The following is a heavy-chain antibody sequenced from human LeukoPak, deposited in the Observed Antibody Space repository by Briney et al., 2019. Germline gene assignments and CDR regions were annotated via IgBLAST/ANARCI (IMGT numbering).Heavy chain of an antibody. J-gene: IGHJ4*02. D-gene: IGHD5-24*01. Sequence: SETLSLTCTVSGYSISSGYYWGWIRQPPGKGLEWIGSIYHSGSTYYNPSLKSRVTISVDTSKNQFSLKLSSVTAADTAVYYCARGLIEMATNTYYFDYWGRGTLVTVSS. CDR1: GYSISSGYY. CDR3: ARGLIEMATNTYYFDY. V-gene: IGHV4-38-2*02. CDR2: IYHSGST.